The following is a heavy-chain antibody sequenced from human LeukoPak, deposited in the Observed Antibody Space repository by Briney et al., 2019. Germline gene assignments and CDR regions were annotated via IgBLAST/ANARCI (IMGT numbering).Heavy chain of an antibody. CDR1: GGSISSSNW. Sequence: PSETLSLTCAVSGGSISSSNWWSWVRQPPGKGLEWIGEIYHSGSTNYNPSLKSRVTISVDKSKNQFSLKLSPVTAADTAVYYCARDCTNGVCIGPYAFDIWGQGTMVTVSS. D-gene: IGHD2-8*01. CDR2: IYHSGST. J-gene: IGHJ3*02. CDR3: ARDCTNGVCIGPYAFDI. V-gene: IGHV4-4*02.